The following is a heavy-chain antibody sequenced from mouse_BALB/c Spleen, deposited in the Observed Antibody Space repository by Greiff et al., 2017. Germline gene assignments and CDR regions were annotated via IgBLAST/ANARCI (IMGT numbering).Heavy chain of an antibody. CDR2: INPSTGYT. J-gene: IGHJ3*01. Sequence: QVQLQQSGAELAKPGASVKMSCKASGYTFTSYWMHWVKQRPGQGLEWIGYINPSTGYTEYNQKFKDKATLTADKSSSTAYMQLSSLTSEDSAVYYCARAPTRIYDYGRAWFAYWGQGTLVTVSA. CDR3: ARAPTRIYDYGRAWFAY. D-gene: IGHD2-4*01. V-gene: IGHV1-7*01. CDR1: GYTFTSYW.